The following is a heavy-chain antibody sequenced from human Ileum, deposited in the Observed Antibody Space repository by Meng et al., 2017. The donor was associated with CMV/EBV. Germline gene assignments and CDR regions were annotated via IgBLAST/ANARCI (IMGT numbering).Heavy chain of an antibody. CDR2: IDHSGST. D-gene: IGHD5-18*01. Sequence: VHVQQWGAGLLKPSETLSLTCAVYGRPFSGYYWTWIRQSPGRGLEWIGEIDHSGSTNCIPSLKSRVTMSVDTPNNQFSLKLSSVTAADTAVYYCARGRWRGYISGYMYNWFDPWGQGTLVTVSS. J-gene: IGHJ5*02. CDR1: GRPFSGYY. CDR3: ARGRWRGYISGYMYNWFDP. V-gene: IGHV4-34*01.